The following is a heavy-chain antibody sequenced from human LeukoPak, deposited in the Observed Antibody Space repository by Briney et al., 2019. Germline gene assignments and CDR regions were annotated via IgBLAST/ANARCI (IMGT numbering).Heavy chain of an antibody. J-gene: IGHJ4*02. Sequence: ASVKVSCKASGGTFSSYAISWVRQAPGQGLEWMGRINPNSGGTNYAQKFQGRVTMTRDTSISTAYMELSRLRSDDTAVYYCARIYNTANDYWGQGTLVTVSS. CDR3: ARIYNTANDY. CDR2: INPNSGGT. D-gene: IGHD5-24*01. V-gene: IGHV1-2*06. CDR1: GGTFSSYA.